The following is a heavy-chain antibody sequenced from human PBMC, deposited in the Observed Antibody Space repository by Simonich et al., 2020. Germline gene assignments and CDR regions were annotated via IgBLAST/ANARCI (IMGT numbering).Heavy chain of an antibody. D-gene: IGHD6-19*01. V-gene: IGHV3-21*01. J-gene: IGHJ6*02. CDR1: GFTFSSYS. CDR2: ISSSSSYI. CDR3: ARWMAVAGTGAYGMDV. Sequence: EVQLVESGGGLVKPGGSLRLSCAASGFTFSSYSMNWVRQAPGKGLEWVSSISSSSSYIYYADSVKGRFTISRDNAKNSLYLQMNSLRAEDTAVYYCARWMAVAGTGAYGMDVWGQGTTVTVSS.